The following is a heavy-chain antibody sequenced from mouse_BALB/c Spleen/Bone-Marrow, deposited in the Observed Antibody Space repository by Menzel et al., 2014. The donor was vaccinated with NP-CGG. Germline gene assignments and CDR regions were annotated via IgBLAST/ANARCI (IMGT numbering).Heavy chain of an antibody. Sequence: VKLMESGPGLVAPSQSLSITCTISGFSLTSYGVHWVRQPPGEGLEWLVVIWSDGSTTYNSALKSRLSISKDNSKSQVFLKMNSLQTDDTAMYYCARRGSIYAMDYWGQGTSVTVSS. J-gene: IGHJ4*01. V-gene: IGHV2-6-1*01. CDR2: IWSDGST. CDR1: GFSLTSYG. CDR3: ARRGSIYAMDY.